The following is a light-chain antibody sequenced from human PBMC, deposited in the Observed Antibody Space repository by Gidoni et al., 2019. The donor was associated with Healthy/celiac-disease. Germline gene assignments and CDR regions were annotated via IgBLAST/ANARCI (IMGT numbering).Light chain of an antibody. Sequence: EIVLPQSPATLSLSPGERATLSCRASPSVSSYLAWYQQKPGQAPRLLIYYASNRATGIPARFSGSGSGTDFTLTISSLEPEDFAVYYCQQRSNWPPLTFGGGTKVEIK. CDR3: QQRSNWPPLT. CDR1: PSVSSY. CDR2: YAS. V-gene: IGKV3-11*01. J-gene: IGKJ4*01.